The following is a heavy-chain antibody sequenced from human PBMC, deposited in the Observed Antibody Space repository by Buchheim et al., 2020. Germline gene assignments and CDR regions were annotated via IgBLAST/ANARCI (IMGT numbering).Heavy chain of an antibody. CDR3: ASVHGYYVMGWFDP. D-gene: IGHD4-17*01. J-gene: IGHJ5*02. V-gene: IGHV3-74*01. CDR1: GCTFSSYW. CDR2: ITSDGSST. Sequence: EVQLVESGGGLVQPGGSLRLSCAASGCTFSSYWMHWVRQAPGKGLVWVSRITSDGSSTSYADSVKGRFTIARDNAKNTLYLHMTSLRAEDTAVYYCASVHGYYVMGWFDPWGQGTL.